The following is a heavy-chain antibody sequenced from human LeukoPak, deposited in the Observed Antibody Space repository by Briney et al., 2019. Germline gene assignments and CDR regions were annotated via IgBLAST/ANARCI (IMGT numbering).Heavy chain of an antibody. CDR1: GYSFNTYW. D-gene: IGHD6-6*01. V-gene: IGHV5-51*01. CDR3: ARLTGIAARPGGMDV. Sequence: GESLKISCKGSGYSFNTYWIAWVRQMPGKGLEGMGVIYPGDSDTTYSPSFQGQVTISADKSISTAYLQWSSLKASDTAIYYCARLTGIAARPGGMDVWGQGTTVTVSS. CDR2: IYPGDSDT. J-gene: IGHJ6*02.